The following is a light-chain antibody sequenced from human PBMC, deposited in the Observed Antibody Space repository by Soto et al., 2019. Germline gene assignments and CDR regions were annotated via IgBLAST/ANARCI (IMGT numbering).Light chain of an antibody. J-gene: IGLJ1*01. Sequence: QSVLTQPHSTSGTPGQRGTISFSGTSSNIGSSTVNWYQQLPGTAPKLLMYSDNQRPSGVPDRFSGSKSGTSASLAISGLQSEDEADYFCAAWDDSLSGLYVFGTGTQLTVL. CDR3: AAWDDSLSGLYV. V-gene: IGLV1-44*01. CDR1: SSNIGSST. CDR2: SDN.